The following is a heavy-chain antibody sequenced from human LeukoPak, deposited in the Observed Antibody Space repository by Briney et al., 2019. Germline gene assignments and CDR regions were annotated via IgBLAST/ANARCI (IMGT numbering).Heavy chain of an antibody. CDR3: ARWSLAYDAFDI. D-gene: IGHD2-15*01. J-gene: IGHJ3*02. V-gene: IGHV1-69*05. CDR1: GGTSSSYA. Sequence: GASVKVSCKASGGTSSSYAISWVRQAPGQGLEWMGGIIPIFGTTNYAQKFQGRVTITRDTSASTAYMELSSLRSEDTAVYYCARWSLAYDAFDIWGQGTMVTVSS. CDR2: IIPIFGTT.